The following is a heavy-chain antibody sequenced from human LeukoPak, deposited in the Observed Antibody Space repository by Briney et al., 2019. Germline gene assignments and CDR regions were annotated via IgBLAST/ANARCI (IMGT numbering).Heavy chain of an antibody. CDR2: IYYSGST. CDR1: GGSISSSSYY. J-gene: IGHJ4*02. CDR3: ARRPPGTMVRGKPLDY. V-gene: IGHV4-39*01. Sequence: SETLSLTCTVSGGSISSSSYYWGWIRQPPGKGLEWIGSIYYSGSTYYNPSLKSRVTISVDTSKNQFSLKLSSVTAADTAVYYCARRPPGTMVRGKPLDYWGQGTLVTVSS. D-gene: IGHD3-10*01.